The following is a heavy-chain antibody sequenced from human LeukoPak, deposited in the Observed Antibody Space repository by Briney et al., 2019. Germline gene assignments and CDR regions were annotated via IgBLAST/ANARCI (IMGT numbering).Heavy chain of an antibody. CDR2: IKQDGSEK. V-gene: IGHV3-7*01. CDR3: ARVRGAAAGTRYYFDY. J-gene: IGHJ4*02. Sequence: PGGSLRLSCAASGFTVSSNYMSWVRQAPGKGLEWVANIKQDGSEKYYVDSVKGRFTLSRDNAKNSLFLQMNSLRAEDTTVYYCARVRGAAAGTRYYFDYWGQGTLVTVSS. CDR1: GFTVSSNY. D-gene: IGHD6-13*01.